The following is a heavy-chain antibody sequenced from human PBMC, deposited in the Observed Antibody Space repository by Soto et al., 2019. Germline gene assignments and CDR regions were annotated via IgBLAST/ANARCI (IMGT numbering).Heavy chain of an antibody. D-gene: IGHD2-2*01. CDR1: GGSISSGGYS. V-gene: IGHV4-30-2*01. CDR3: ARVPDY. Sequence: QLQLQESGSGLVKPSQTLSLTCAVSGGSISSGGYSWSWIRQPPGKGLEWIGHIYQSGSTYYNPSLKSRVTIAEDTSKNRCSLKLSSGTAADTTVYYCARVPDYGGQGTLVTVSS. CDR2: IYQSGST. J-gene: IGHJ4*02.